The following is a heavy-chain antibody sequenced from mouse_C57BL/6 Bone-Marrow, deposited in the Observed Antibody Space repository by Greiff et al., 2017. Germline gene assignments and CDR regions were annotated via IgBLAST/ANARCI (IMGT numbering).Heavy chain of an antibody. V-gene: IGHV8-8*01. D-gene: IGHD2-12*01. CDR2: IWWVDDK. CDR1: GFSLSTFGMG. J-gene: IGHJ1*03. CDR3: ARRSYVWYFDV. Sequence: QVTLQESGPGILQPSPTLRLTCSFSGFSLSTFGMGVGWLRQPSGKGLEWMAHIWWVDDKYYNPALKSRLTISKDTSKNQVFLKIDNVDTADTATYYCARRSYVWYFDVWGTGTTVTVSS.